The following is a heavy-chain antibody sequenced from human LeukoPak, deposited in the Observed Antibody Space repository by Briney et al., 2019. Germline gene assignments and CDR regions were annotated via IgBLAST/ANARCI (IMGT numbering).Heavy chain of an antibody. V-gene: IGHV3-30*18. CDR2: ISYDASNK. Sequence: PGRSLRLSCAASGFTFSSFGMHWVRQAPGQGLEWGAVISYDASNKYYADSVKGRFTISRDNSKNTLYLQMDSLRTEDTAVYYCAKDRGGSWKGALDYWGQGTLVTVSS. J-gene: IGHJ4*02. CDR1: GFTFSSFG. D-gene: IGHD6-13*01. CDR3: AKDRGGSWKGALDY.